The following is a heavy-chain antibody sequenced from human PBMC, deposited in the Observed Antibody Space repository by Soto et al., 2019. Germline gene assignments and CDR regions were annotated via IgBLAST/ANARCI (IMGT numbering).Heavy chain of an antibody. CDR1: GYSFTSYW. V-gene: IGHV5-51*01. J-gene: IGHJ6*02. D-gene: IGHD6-13*01. CDR2: IYPGDSDT. Sequence: GESLKISCKGSGYSFTSYWIGWVRQMPGKGLEWMGIIYPGDSDTRYSPSFQGQVTISADKSISTAYLQWSSLKASDTAMYYCARPPHIAAAGYYHYYGMDVWGQGTTVTVSS. CDR3: ARPPHIAAAGYYHYYGMDV.